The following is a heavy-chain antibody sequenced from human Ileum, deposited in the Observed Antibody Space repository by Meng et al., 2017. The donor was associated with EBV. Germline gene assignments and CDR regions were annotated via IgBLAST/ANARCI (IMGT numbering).Heavy chain of an antibody. CDR2: TYRRSRWYY. CDR1: GDSVSSDKTA. V-gene: IGHV6-1*01. Sequence: QMTESGPGLVQPSQSLSLSCVISGDSVSSDKTAWNWIRQSPSRGLEWLGRTYRRSRWYYDYALSVKSRINISPDTSKNQVSLQLNSVTDEDTGIYYCATSRIAKFDRWGQGTLVTVSS. J-gene: IGHJ5*02. CDR3: ATSRIAKFDR.